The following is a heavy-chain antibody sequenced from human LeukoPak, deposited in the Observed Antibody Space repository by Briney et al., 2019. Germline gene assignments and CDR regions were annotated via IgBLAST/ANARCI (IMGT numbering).Heavy chain of an antibody. CDR3: ATDFYDST. D-gene: IGHD3-22*01. J-gene: IGHJ5*02. V-gene: IGHV3-15*07. CDR1: GFTFSNAW. CDR2: IRSNSDGGTI. Sequence: GGSLRLSCATSGFTFSNAWMNWVRQAPGKGLEWVGRIRSNSDGGTIDYAAPVKGRFTLSRDDSKSTLYLQMNSLQTEDTAVYYCATDFYDSTWGQGTLVTVSS.